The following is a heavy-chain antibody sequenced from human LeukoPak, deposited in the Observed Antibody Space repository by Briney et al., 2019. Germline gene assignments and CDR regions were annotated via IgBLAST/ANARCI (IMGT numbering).Heavy chain of an antibody. CDR2: IIPIFGTA. D-gene: IGHD6-19*01. CDR1: GYTFTSYG. V-gene: IGHV1-69*05. Sequence: SVKVSCKASGYTFTSYGISWVRQAPGQGLEWMGGIIPIFGTANYAQKFQGRVTITTDESTSTAYMELSSLRSEDTAVYYCARDSYSSGWLYYFDYWGQGTLVTVSS. J-gene: IGHJ4*02. CDR3: ARDSYSSGWLYYFDY.